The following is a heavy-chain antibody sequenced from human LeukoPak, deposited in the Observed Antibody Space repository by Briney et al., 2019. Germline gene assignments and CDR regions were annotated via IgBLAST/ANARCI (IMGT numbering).Heavy chain of an antibody. CDR2: IYSGGTT. Sequence: PGGSLRPSCAASGFTVSSNYMSWVRRAPGKGLEWVSVIYSGGTTYYADSVKGRFTISRDNAKNTLYLQMNSLRAADTAVYYCASISGVTFGGGGLPDYWGQGTLVTVSS. CDR3: ASISGVTFGGGGLPDY. D-gene: IGHD3-16*01. J-gene: IGHJ4*02. V-gene: IGHV3-53*01. CDR1: GFTVSSNY.